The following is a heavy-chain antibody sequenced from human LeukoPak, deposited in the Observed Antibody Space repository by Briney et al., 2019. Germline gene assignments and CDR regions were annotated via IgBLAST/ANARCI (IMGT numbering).Heavy chain of an antibody. CDR3: AKQSYSNSWNNFDY. CDR2: ISGSGGST. J-gene: IGHJ4*02. D-gene: IGHD6-13*01. V-gene: IGHV3-23*01. CDR1: GFTFTSSG. Sequence: PWGTLRLSCSASGFTFTSSGMSGVRQAPGKGLEWVSAISGSGGSTYYADSVRGRLTISRDNSKNTLYLQMNSLRAEDTAVYYCAKQSYSNSWNNFDYWGQGTLVTVSS.